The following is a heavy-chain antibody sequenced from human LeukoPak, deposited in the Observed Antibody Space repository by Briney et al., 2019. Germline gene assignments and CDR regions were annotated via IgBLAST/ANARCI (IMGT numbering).Heavy chain of an antibody. CDR1: GFTFSNYW. D-gene: IGHD5-12*01. V-gene: IGHV3-7*05. CDR3: ATSLSGHPYYFDY. Sequence: GGSLRLSCAASGFTFSNYWMTWVRQAPGKGLEWVANIKQDGSEKYYVDSVKGRFTISRDNAKKSLYLQMNSLTAEDTAVYYCATSLSGHPYYFDYWGQGTLVTVSS. CDR2: IKQDGSEK. J-gene: IGHJ4*02.